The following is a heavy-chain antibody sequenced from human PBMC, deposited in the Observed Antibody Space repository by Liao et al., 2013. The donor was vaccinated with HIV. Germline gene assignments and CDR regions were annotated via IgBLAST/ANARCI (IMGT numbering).Heavy chain of an antibody. D-gene: IGHD6-25*01. CDR2: VYKDGNT. V-gene: IGHV4-4*07. CDR1: GGSISNDY. J-gene: IGHJ3*01. Sequence: QLQLQESGPGLVKPSETLSLTCTVSGGSISNDYWNWVRQPAGEELEWIGRVYKDGNTNYNPSFESRVTMSVDMSKNQISLHLTSVTAADAAIYYCARGGALDVWGRGTTVIVS. CDR3: ARGGALDV.